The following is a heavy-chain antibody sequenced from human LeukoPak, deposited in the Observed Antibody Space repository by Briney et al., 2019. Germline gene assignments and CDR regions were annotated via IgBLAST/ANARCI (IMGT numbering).Heavy chain of an antibody. D-gene: IGHD3-3*01. V-gene: IGHV1-2*02. J-gene: IGHJ6*02. Sequence: ASVKVSCKASGYTFTGYYMHWVRQAPGQGLEWMGWINPNSGGTNYAQKFQGRVTMTRDTSISTAYMELSRLRSGDTAVYYCARARYDFPTSYYYGMDVWGQGTTVTVSS. CDR2: INPNSGGT. CDR3: ARARYDFPTSYYYGMDV. CDR1: GYTFTGYY.